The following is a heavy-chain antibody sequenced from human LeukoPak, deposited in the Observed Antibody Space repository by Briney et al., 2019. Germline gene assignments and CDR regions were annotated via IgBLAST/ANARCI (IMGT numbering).Heavy chain of an antibody. J-gene: IGHJ4*02. CDR1: GGSFSGYY. Sequence: PSETLSLTCAVYGGSFSGYYWSWIRQPPGKGLEWIGEINHSGSTNYNPSLKSRVTISVDTSKNQFSLKLSSVTAVDTAVYYCARRITIFGVVINSNYYFDYWGQGTLVTVSS. D-gene: IGHD3-3*01. V-gene: IGHV4-34*01. CDR2: INHSGST. CDR3: ARRITIFGVVINSNYYFDY.